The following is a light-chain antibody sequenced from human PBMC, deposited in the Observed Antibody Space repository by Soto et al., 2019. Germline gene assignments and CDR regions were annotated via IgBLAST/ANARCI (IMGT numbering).Light chain of an antibody. J-gene: IGKJ1*01. Sequence: DIVMTQSPDSLAVSLGERATINCKSSQSVLYSSNSKNYLAWYQQKPGQPPSLLIYWASTRESGVPDRFSGSGSGTDFTLTISSLQAEDLAVYYCQQYYSTPPTFGQGTKVEIK. CDR1: QSVLYSSNSKNY. V-gene: IGKV4-1*01. CDR2: WAS. CDR3: QQYYSTPPT.